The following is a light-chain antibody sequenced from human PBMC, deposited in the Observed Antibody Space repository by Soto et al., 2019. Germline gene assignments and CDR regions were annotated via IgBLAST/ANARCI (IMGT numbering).Light chain of an antibody. CDR2: DTS. CDR3: QQRSNWPRALT. Sequence: EIVLTQSPATLSLSPGERATLSCRASQSVSSYLAWYQQKLGQAPRLLIYDTSNRATGIPARFSGSGSGTDFPLTISSLEPEDFAVYYCQQRSNWPRALTFGGGTKVEIK. J-gene: IGKJ4*01. V-gene: IGKV3-11*01. CDR1: QSVSSY.